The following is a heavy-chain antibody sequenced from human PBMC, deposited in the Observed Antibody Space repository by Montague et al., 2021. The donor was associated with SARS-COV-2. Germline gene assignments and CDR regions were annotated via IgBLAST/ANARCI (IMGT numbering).Heavy chain of an antibody. Sequence: SLRLSCAASGFTFDNYAMLWVRQAPGKGLEWVSAISGIGFNTHYADSFKGWFTNSRDNSNNTLYLLMNTLRDEDTAIYYCATKRSDPGPHWLATDYWGQGILVTVSS. CDR2: ISGIGFNT. CDR3: ATKRSDPGPHWLATDY. CDR1: GFTFDNYA. J-gene: IGHJ4*02. V-gene: IGHV3-23*01. D-gene: IGHD1-1*01.